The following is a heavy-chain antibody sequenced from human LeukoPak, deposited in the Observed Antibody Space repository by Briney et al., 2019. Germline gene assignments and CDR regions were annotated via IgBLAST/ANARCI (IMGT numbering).Heavy chain of an antibody. J-gene: IGHJ6*03. V-gene: IGHV4-59*12. CDR3: ARDGYGSGSYYRYYYYMDV. Sequence: SETLSLTCTVSGGSISSYYWSWIRQPPGKGLEWIGYIYYSGSTNYNPSLKSRVTISVDTSKNQFSLKPSSVTAADTAVYYCARDGYGSGSYYRYYYYMDVWGKGTTVTISS. CDR1: GGSISSYY. D-gene: IGHD3-10*01. CDR2: IYYSGST.